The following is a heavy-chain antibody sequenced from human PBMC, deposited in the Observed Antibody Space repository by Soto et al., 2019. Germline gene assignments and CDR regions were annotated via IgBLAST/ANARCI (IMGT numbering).Heavy chain of an antibody. V-gene: IGHV1-2*04. CDR1: GYTFTGYY. J-gene: IGHJ6*02. CDR3: ARCGVVVVPAAIDYYYGMDV. D-gene: IGHD2-2*02. Sequence: ASVKVSCKASGYTFTGYYMHWVRQAPGQGLEWMGWINPNSGGTNYAQKFQGWVTMTRDTSISTAYMELSRLRSDDQAVYYCARCGVVVVPAAIDYYYGMDVWGQGTTVTVSS. CDR2: INPNSGGT.